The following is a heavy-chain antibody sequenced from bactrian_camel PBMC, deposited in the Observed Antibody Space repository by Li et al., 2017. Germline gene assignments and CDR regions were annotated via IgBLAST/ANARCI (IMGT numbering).Heavy chain of an antibody. Sequence: QVQLVESGGGSVQAGGSLRLSCVASEYNSRGDCMGWFRQAPGKEREEVARIERDGRASYADSVKGRFAISKDNAKNTLYLQMNSLKPEDTAMYYCAAHWPFCPRDRFANWGQGTQVTVS. CDR2: IERDGRA. CDR1: EYNSRGDC. D-gene: IGHD1*01. J-gene: IGHJ4*01. V-gene: IGHV3S55*01. CDR3: AAHWPFCPRDRFAN.